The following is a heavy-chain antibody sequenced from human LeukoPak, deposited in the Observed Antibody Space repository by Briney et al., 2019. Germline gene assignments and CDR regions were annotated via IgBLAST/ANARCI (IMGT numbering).Heavy chain of an antibody. J-gene: IGHJ6*02. V-gene: IGHV4-59*12. D-gene: IGHD6-19*01. CDR2: IYYSGST. CDR3: ARDSRVGSGWSKLKSYGMDV. Sequence: PSETLSLTCTVSGGSISSYYWSWIRQPPGKGLEWIGYIYYSGSTNYNPSLKSRVTISVDTSKNQFSLKLSSVTAADTAVYYCARDSRVGSGWSKLKSYGMDVWGQGTTVTVSS. CDR1: GGSISSYY.